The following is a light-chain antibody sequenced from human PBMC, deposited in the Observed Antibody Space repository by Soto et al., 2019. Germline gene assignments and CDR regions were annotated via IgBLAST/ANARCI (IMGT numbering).Light chain of an antibody. CDR2: RAS. Sequence: DVVMTQSPYSLAVSLGDRATINCKSRHSVLYSSNNENYLAWYQQKPGQPPKLLIYRASTRVSGVPDRFSGSGSGTVFTLTISSMTAEDVAVYYCQPYYTSVAFGQGTRLENK. CDR1: HSVLYSSNNENY. V-gene: IGKV4-1*01. J-gene: IGKJ5*01. CDR3: QPYYTSVA.